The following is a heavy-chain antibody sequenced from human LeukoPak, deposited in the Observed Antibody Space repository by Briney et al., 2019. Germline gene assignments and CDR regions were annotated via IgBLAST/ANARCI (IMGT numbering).Heavy chain of an antibody. CDR2: ISSSSSTI. D-gene: IGHD3-10*01. J-gene: IGHJ4*02. V-gene: IGHV3-48*02. CDR3: ARDRGYYFDH. Sequence: GGSLRLSCAASGFAFNTYSMNWVRQAPGKGLEWISFISSSSSTIYYADSMKGRFTISRDNAKNSLYLRMNSLRDEDTAVYYCARDRGYYFDHWGQGTLVTVSS. CDR1: GFAFNTYS.